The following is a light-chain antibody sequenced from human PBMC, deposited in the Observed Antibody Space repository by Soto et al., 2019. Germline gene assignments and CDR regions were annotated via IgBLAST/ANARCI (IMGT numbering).Light chain of an antibody. CDR3: QQYYRQAT. CDR2: MAS. CDR1: QSITNW. J-gene: IGKJ1*01. V-gene: IGKV1-5*03. Sequence: DIQMTQSPSTLSASVGDRVTITCRASQSITNWSAWYQQKPGKAPKPLIYMASSLESGVPSRFSGSGGGTEFTLTISSLQPDDFATYYCQQYYRQATFGQGTKVEIK.